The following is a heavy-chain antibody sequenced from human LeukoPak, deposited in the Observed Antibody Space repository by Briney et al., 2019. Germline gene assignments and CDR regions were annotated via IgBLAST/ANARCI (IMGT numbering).Heavy chain of an antibody. CDR1: GYTFTSYG. Sequence: AASVKVSCKASGYTFTSYGISWVRQAPGQGLEWMGWISAYNGNTNYAQKLQGRVTMTTDTSTSTAYMELRSLRSDDTAVYYCARDRYYDSSGYIGYWGQGTLVTVSS. CDR2: ISAYNGNT. CDR3: ARDRYYDSSGYIGY. V-gene: IGHV1-18*01. J-gene: IGHJ4*02. D-gene: IGHD3-22*01.